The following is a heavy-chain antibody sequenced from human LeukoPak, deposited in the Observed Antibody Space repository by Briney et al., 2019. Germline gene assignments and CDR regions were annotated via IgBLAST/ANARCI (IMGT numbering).Heavy chain of an antibody. CDR2: INPHSGGT. D-gene: IGHD2-21*02. CDR3: ARGVTARGFYYYMDI. CDR1: GYTFTGYY. J-gene: IGHJ6*03. V-gene: IGHV1-2*02. Sequence: ASVKVSCKASGYTFTGYYIQWVRQAPGQGPEWMGWINPHSGGTNYAQEFQGRVTMTRDTSISTAYMELSSLRPDDTAVYSCARGVTARGFYYYMDIWGNGTTVTISS.